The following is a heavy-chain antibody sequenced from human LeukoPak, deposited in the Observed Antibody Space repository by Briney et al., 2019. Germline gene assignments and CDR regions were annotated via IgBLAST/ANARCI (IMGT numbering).Heavy chain of an antibody. CDR2: ISSGSETI. D-gene: IGHD3-10*01. V-gene: IGHV3-48*04. CDR1: GFSFSGHS. Sequence: GGSLRLSCEASGFSFSGHSMNWVRQAPGKGLEWVSYISSGSETIYYADSVKGRFTISRDNAKNSLFLQMNSLRAEDTAVYYCARDRGSITMVRGVNYYWGQGTLVTVSA. CDR3: ARDRGSITMVRGVNYY. J-gene: IGHJ4*02.